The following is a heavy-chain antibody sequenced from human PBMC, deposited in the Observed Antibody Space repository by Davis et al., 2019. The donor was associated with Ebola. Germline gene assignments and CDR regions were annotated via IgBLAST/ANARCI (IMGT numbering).Heavy chain of an antibody. CDR3: ARDVGGRAGY. CDR2: IDTAGGMT. CDR1: EFTFRSYW. V-gene: IGHV3-74*01. J-gene: IGHJ4*02. Sequence: PGGSLRLSCVASEFTFRSYWFHWVRQAPGKGLEWVSRIDTAGGMTNYADSVRDRFTISRDNAKNTLFLQMNSLRADDTAVYYCARDVGGRAGYWGQGTLVTVSS.